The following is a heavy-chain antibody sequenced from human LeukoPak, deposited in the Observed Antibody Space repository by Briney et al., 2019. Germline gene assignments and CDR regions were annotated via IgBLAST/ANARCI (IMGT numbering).Heavy chain of an antibody. CDR3: ARDGCSGGSCYWFDP. Sequence: ASVKVSCKVSGYTLTELSMHWVRQAPGKGLEWMGGFDPEDGETIYAQKFQGRVTMTRDTSISTAYMELSRLRSDDTAVYYCARDGCSGGSCYWFDPWGQGTLVTVSS. CDR1: GYTLTELS. D-gene: IGHD2-15*01. CDR2: FDPEDGET. V-gene: IGHV1-24*01. J-gene: IGHJ5*02.